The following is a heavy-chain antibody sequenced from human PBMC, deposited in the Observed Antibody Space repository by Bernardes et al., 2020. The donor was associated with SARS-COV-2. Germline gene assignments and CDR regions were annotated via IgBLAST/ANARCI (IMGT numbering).Heavy chain of an antibody. D-gene: IGHD6-6*01. CDR1: GDSISSGAYY. CDR2: IYYNGGT. Sequence: SETLSLTCTVSGDSISSGAYYWNWIRQHPGKGLEWIGYIYYNGGTNYNPSLKSRLTISLDTSQNQFSLKLTSVTAADTAVYYCATHRGGTSIFDPWGQGTLVTVSS. J-gene: IGHJ5*02. CDR3: ATHRGGTSIFDP. V-gene: IGHV4-31*03.